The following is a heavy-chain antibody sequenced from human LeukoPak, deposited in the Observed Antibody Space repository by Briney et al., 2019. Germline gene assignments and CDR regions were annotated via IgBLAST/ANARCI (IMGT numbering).Heavy chain of an antibody. CDR1: GGSISSGSYY. CDR3: ARERDILTEFDP. D-gene: IGHD3-9*01. J-gene: IGHJ5*02. V-gene: IGHV4-61*02. Sequence: SETLSLTCTVSGGSISSGSYYWSWIRQPAGKGLEWIGRTYTSGSTNYNPSLKGRVTISVDTYKNQFSLKLSSVTAADTAVYYCARERDILTEFDPWGQGTLVTVSS. CDR2: TYTSGST.